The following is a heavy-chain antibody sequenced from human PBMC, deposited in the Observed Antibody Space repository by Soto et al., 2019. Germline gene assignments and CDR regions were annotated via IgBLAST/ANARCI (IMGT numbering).Heavy chain of an antibody. CDR1: GYTFTGYY. Sequence: ASVKVSCKASGYTFTGYYMHWVRQAPGQGLEWMGWINHNSGGTNYAQKFQGWVTMTRDTSISTAYMELSMLRSDDTAVYFCARDSPTWRAARLYYCDYWGQGTLVTVSS. CDR3: ARDSPTWRAARLYYCDY. V-gene: IGHV1-2*04. D-gene: IGHD6-6*01. CDR2: INHNSGGT. J-gene: IGHJ4*02.